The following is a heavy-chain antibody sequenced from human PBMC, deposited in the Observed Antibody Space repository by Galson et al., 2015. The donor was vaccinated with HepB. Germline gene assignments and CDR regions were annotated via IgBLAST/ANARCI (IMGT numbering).Heavy chain of an antibody. CDR1: GYTFTSYG. D-gene: IGHD3-22*01. CDR2: ISAYNGNT. CDR3: ARDLIGYYYDSRGYYFDY. Sequence: VKVSCKASGYTFTSYGISWVRQAPGQGLEWMGWISAYNGNTNYAQKLQGRVTMTTDTSTSTAYMELRSLRSDDTAVYYCARDLIGYYYDSRGYYFDYWGQGTLVTVSS. J-gene: IGHJ4*02. V-gene: IGHV1-18*01.